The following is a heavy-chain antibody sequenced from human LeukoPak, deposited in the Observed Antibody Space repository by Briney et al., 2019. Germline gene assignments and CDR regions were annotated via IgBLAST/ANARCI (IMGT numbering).Heavy chain of an antibody. CDR1: GYTFTSYY. CDR3: ARDRRDGYNPKTPLGY. CDR2: INPSGGST. J-gene: IGHJ4*02. V-gene: IGHV1-46*01. D-gene: IGHD5-24*01. Sequence: ASVKVSCKASGYTFTSYYMHWVRQAPGQGLEWMGIINPSGGSTSYAQKFQGRVTMTRDTSTSTVYMELSSLRSEDTAVYYCARDRRDGYNPKTPLGYWGQGTLVTVSS.